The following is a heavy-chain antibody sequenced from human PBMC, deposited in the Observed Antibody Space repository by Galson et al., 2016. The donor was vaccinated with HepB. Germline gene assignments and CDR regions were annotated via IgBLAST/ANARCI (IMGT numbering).Heavy chain of an antibody. CDR3: ARGSEGIAVAGTGYFDL. D-gene: IGHD6-19*01. V-gene: IGHV1-69*01. Sequence: CKASGGTFRTYGINWVRQAPGQGLEWMGGIIPLFGTANYAQKFQGRVTITADESTTTVYMELSSLRSEDTAVYYCARGSEGIAVAGTGYFDLWGRGTLVTVSS. CDR2: IIPLFGTA. CDR1: GGTFRTYG. J-gene: IGHJ2*01.